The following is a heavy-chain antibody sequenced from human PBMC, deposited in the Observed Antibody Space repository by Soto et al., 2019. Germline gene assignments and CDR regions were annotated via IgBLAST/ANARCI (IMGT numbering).Heavy chain of an antibody. J-gene: IGHJ6*02. CDR3: ARVRIAARTGAYGMDV. Sequence: SSETLSLTCTVSGGSISSYYWSWIRQPAGKGLAWLGRIYTSGSTNYNPSLKSRVPMSVDTSKNKCSLKLSSVTAADTAVYYCARVRIAARTGAYGMDVWGQGTTVTVSS. V-gene: IGHV4-4*07. CDR2: IYTSGST. CDR1: GGSISSYY. D-gene: IGHD6-6*01.